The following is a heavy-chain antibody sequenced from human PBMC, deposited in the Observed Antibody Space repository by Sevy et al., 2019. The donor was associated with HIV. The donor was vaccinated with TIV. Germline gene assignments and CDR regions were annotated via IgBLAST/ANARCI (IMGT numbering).Heavy chain of an antibody. CDR3: AAKFDTTGYYRGFDI. V-gene: IGHV1-69*13. CDR1: GGTLKNFA. Sequence: ASVKVSCKASGGTLKNFAVNWVRLAPGQGLEWMGRVIPVSGASNYMPKYRGRITLTADESTGTAYMELRRLRSDDTAVYYCAAKFDTTGYYRGFDIWGQGTRVTVSS. CDR2: VIPVSGAS. D-gene: IGHD3-22*01. J-gene: IGHJ3*02.